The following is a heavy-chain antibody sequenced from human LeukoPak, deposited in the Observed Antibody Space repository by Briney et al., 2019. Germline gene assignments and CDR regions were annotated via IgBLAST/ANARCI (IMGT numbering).Heavy chain of an antibody. CDR2: IKGKTDGETT. CDR3: TTDYAEYCSGTTCYKGS. CDR1: GISFSNAW. J-gene: IGHJ5*02. D-gene: IGHD2-2*02. Sequence: PGGSLSLSYTASGISFSNAWKSWVRQAPGRGLEWVGRIKGKTDGETTDYAASVKRRFTISRDDSKNTVYLQMNSLKTEDTAVYYCTTDYAEYCSGTTCYKGSWGQGTLVTVSS. V-gene: IGHV3-15*01.